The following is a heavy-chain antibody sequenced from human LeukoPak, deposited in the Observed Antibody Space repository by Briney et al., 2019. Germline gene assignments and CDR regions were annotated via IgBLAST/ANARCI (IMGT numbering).Heavy chain of an antibody. CDR1: GYTFSGYC. CDR3: ARECDDIVVVVAANFPEGSTTDAFDP. Sequence: ASVKVSCKASGYTFSGYCMHWVRQAPGQGLEWVGRINTNRGGTNYAQKFQGRVTLTRDTPISTSYMELSRLRSDHTAVYYYARECDDIVVVVAANFPEGSTTDAFDPWGQRTLVTVSS. CDR2: INTNRGGT. V-gene: IGHV1-2*06. D-gene: IGHD2-15*01. J-gene: IGHJ5*02.